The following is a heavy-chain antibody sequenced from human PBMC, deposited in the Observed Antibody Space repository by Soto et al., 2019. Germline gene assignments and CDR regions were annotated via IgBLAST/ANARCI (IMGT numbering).Heavy chain of an antibody. Sequence: QVQLRESGPGLVKPSQTLSLTCSVSGASVAGGSYYWSWVRQPPGRGLEWLGYTPSRARPFYNPSLPSGGTISADTSKNQLSLQLTSVTAADRAVYYCARDTCSGYDFGLWGEGTLVTVSS. CDR2: TPSRARP. CDR1: GASVAGGSYY. J-gene: IGHJ5*02. V-gene: IGHV4-30-4*01. CDR3: ARDTCSGYDFGL. D-gene: IGHD5-12*01.